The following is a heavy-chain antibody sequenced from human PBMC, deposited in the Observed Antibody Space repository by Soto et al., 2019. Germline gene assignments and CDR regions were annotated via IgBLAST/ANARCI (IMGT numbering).Heavy chain of an antibody. Sequence: EVQLVQSGGGLVQPGGSLRLSCAASGFTFRDSYMSWVRQVPGKGLEWISAIRNDGDTVYYVDSVKGRFTISRDNSKNTSSLRMKNLRVEDTAIYYCVREPRYCRGGSCSITGDAYDIWGQGTMVTVSS. CDR1: GFTFRDSY. J-gene: IGHJ3*02. CDR2: IRNDGDTV. V-gene: IGHV3-23*04. CDR3: VREPRYCRGGSCSITGDAYDI. D-gene: IGHD2-15*01.